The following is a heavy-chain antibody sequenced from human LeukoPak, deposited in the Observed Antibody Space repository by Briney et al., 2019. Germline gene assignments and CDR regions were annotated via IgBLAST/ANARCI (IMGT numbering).Heavy chain of an antibody. J-gene: IGHJ4*02. V-gene: IGHV3-30*18. D-gene: IGHD6-19*01. CDR3: AKEITMYTSAWYFES. CDR2: ISYNGDTT. Sequence: PGGSLRLSCAASGFTFSTYGMHWVRQAPGKGLEWVAVISYNGDTTYYGDSLKGRFTVSRDNSKNTLFLRMNSLRPEDTAVYYCAKEITMYTSAWYFESWGQGTLVTVSS. CDR1: GFTFSTYG.